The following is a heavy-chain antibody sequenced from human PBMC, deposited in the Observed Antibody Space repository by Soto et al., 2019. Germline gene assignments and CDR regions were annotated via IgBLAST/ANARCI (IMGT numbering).Heavy chain of an antibody. CDR1: GGSISSGGYY. D-gene: IGHD4-17*01. Sequence: PSETLSLTCTVPGGSISSGGYYWSWIRQHPGKGLEWIGYIYYSGSTYYNPSLKSRVTISVDTSKNQFSLKLSSVTAADTAVYYCARDYGGNYERPYGMEVWGQGTTVTVSS. J-gene: IGHJ6*02. CDR2: IYYSGST. V-gene: IGHV4-31*02. CDR3: ARDYGGNYERPYGMEV.